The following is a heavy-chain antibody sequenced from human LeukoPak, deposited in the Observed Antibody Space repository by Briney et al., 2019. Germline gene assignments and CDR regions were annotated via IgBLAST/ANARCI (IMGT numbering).Heavy chain of an antibody. Sequence: GGSLRLSCAASGFTFSSYGMHWVRQAPGKGLEWVALIWYDGSNKYYTDSVKGRLTISRDNSKDTLFLQMNSLRAEDTAVYYCAREGPRGNSQFDYWGQGTLVTVSS. D-gene: IGHD2/OR15-2a*01. J-gene: IGHJ4*02. V-gene: IGHV3-33*01. CDR3: AREGPRGNSQFDY. CDR2: IWYDGSNK. CDR1: GFTFSSYG.